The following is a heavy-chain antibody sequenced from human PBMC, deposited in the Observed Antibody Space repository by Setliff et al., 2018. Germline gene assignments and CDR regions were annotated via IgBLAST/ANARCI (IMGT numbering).Heavy chain of an antibody. Sequence: QAGGSLRLSCVVSGFDYAMSWVRQAPGKRLEWVSGMYGVGATFYADSVKGRFTISRDISENTLYLQMNSLRPEDTAVYYCAKDRVPDGYWDFDYWGQGILVTVSS. J-gene: IGHJ4*02. CDR3: AKDRVPDGYWDFDY. D-gene: IGHD4-17*01. V-gene: IGHV3-23*01. CDR2: MYGVGAT. CDR1: GFDYA.